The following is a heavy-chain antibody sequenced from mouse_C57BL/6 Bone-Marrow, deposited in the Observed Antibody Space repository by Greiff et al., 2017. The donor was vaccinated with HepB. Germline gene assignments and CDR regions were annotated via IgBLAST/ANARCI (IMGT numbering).Heavy chain of an antibody. J-gene: IGHJ4*01. CDR2: ISSGGSYT. D-gene: IGHD2-3*01. CDR1: GFTFSSYG. CDR3: ARLGYYTAMDY. Sequence: EVKLQESGGDLVKPGGSLKLSCAASGFTFSSYGMSWVRQTPDKRLEWVATISSGGSYTYYPDSVKGRFTISRDNAKNTLYLQMSSLKSEDTAMYYCARLGYYTAMDYWGQGTSVTVSS. V-gene: IGHV5-6*01.